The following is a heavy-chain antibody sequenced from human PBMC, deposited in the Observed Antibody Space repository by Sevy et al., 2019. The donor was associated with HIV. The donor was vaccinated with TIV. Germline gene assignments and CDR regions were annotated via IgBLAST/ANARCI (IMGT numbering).Heavy chain of an antibody. CDR1: GYSFTSYW. CDR3: ARHSITMVRGSRSYYMDV. D-gene: IGHD3-10*01. CDR2: IYPGDSDT. V-gene: IGHV5-51*01. Sequence: GESLKISCKGSGYSFTSYWIGWVRQMPGKGLEWMGIIYPGDSDTRYSPSFQGQVTISADKSISTAYLQWGSLKASDTAMYYCARHSITMVRGSRSYYMDVWGKGTTVTVSS. J-gene: IGHJ6*03.